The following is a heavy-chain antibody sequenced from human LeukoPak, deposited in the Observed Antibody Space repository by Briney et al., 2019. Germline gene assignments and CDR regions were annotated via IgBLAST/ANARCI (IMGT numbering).Heavy chain of an antibody. V-gene: IGHV4-59*12. J-gene: IGHJ5*02. CDR1: GGSISSYY. Sequence: SETLSLTCTVSGGSISSYYWSWIRQPPGKGLEWIGYIYYSGSTNYNPSLKSRVTISVDTSKNQFSLKLSSVTAADTAVYYCARSRGLRRIVVVINNWFDPWGQGTLVTVSS. CDR2: IYYSGST. D-gene: IGHD3-22*01. CDR3: ARSRGLRRIVVVINNWFDP.